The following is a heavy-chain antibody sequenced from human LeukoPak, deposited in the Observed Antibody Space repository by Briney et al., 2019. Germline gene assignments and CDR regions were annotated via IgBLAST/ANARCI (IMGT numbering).Heavy chain of an antibody. J-gene: IGHJ4*02. CDR2: IKSKTDGGTT. CDR1: GFTFSNAW. Sequence: PGGSLRLSCTASGFTFSNAWMSWVRQAPGKGLEWVGRIKSKTDGGTTDYAAPMKGRFTISRDDSKNTLYVQMNSLKTKDTAVYYCTAHCSGTSCSGGVDYWGQGTLVTVSS. CDR3: TAHCSGTSCSGGVDY. D-gene: IGHD2-2*01. V-gene: IGHV3-15*01.